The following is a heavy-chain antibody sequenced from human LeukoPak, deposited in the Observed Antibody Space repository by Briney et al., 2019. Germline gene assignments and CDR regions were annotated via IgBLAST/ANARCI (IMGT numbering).Heavy chain of an antibody. D-gene: IGHD3-10*01. CDR1: GYTFTGYY. J-gene: IGHJ6*03. CDR2: INPNSVGT. V-gene: IGHV1-2*02. Sequence: ASVKVSCKASGYTFTGYYMHWVRQAPGQGLEWMGWINPNSVGTNYAQKFQRKVSMTRDTSISTAYMELSRLRSDDTAVYYCARDHEPMGAYYYYMDVWGKGTTVTISS. CDR3: ARDHEPMGAYYYYMDV.